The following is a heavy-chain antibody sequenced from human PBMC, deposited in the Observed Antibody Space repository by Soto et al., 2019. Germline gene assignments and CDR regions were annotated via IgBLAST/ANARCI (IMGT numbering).Heavy chain of an antibody. CDR2: LSLSGTT. J-gene: IGHJ4*02. Sequence: KPSETLSLTCTVSGASITGSSYWSWIRQPAGKGLEWIGRLSLSGTTSYNPSLRSRVTMSADVSKNQFSLRLTSVTAADTALYYCARGMTPPGAPAWYYFDSWGQGT. D-gene: IGHD2-8*02. V-gene: IGHV4-4*07. CDR3: ARGMTPPGAPAWYYFDS. CDR1: GASITGSSY.